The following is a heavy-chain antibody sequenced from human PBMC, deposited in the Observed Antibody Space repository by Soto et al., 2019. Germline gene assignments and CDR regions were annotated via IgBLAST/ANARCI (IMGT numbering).Heavy chain of an antibody. J-gene: IGHJ6*03. D-gene: IGHD2-15*01. V-gene: IGHV4-59*08. CDR3: ARHRIKNYYYYMDV. Sequence: PSETLSLTCTVSGGSISSYYWSWIRQPPGKGLEWIGYIYYSGSTNYNPSLKSRVTIPVDTSKNQFSLKLSSVTAADTAVYYCARHRIKNYYYYMDVWGKGTTVNVSS. CDR2: IYYSGST. CDR1: GGSISSYY.